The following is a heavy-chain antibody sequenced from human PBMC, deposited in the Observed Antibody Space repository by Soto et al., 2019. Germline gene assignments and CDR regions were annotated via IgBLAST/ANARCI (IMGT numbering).Heavy chain of an antibody. CDR2: VFYTGSAY. D-gene: IGHD3-3*01. J-gene: IGHJ4*02. V-gene: IGHV4-30-4*01. CDR3: VRDSVRFGPAFDS. CDR1: GGSISSGDYY. Sequence: SETLSLTCTVSGGSISSGDYYWSWIRQPPGKGLEWIGYVFYTGSAYYYNPSLKRRVTISVDTSKNQFSLKLSSVTAADTAVYYCVRDSVRFGPAFDSWGQGTLVTAPQ.